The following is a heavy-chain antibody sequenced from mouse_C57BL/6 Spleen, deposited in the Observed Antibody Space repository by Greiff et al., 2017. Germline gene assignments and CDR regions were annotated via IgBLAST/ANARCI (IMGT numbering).Heavy chain of an antibody. CDR2: INPSSGYT. V-gene: IGHV1-7*01. D-gene: IGHD1-1*01. J-gene: IGHJ2*01. CDR1: GYTFTSYW. CDR3: ARSDYGSSYYFDY. Sequence: VKLVESGAELAKPGASVKLSCKASGYTFTSYWMHWVKQRPGQGLEWIGYINPSSGYTKYNQKFKDKATLTADKSSSTAYMQLSSLTYEDSAVYYCARSDYGSSYYFDYWGQGTTLTVSS.